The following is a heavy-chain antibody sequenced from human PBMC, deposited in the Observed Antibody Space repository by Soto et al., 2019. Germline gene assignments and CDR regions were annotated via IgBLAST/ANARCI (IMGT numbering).Heavy chain of an antibody. CDR3: ARDRRAGEISGYYYSY. Sequence: GASVKVSCKASGYTFTSYGISWVRQAPGQGLEWMGWISAYNGNTNYAQKLQGRVTMTTDTSTSTAYMELRSLRSDDTAVYYCARDRRAGEISGYYYSYWGQGTLVTVSS. J-gene: IGHJ4*02. D-gene: IGHD3-22*01. CDR2: ISAYNGNT. CDR1: GYTFTSYG. V-gene: IGHV1-18*01.